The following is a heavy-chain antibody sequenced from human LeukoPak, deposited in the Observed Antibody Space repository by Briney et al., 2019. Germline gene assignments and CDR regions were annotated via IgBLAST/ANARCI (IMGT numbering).Heavy chain of an antibody. V-gene: IGHV3-23*01. D-gene: IGHD6-6*01. Sequence: QPGGSLRLSCAASGFTFSSYAMNWVRQAPGKGLEWVSAMSYSGSSTYYADSVKGRFTISRDNSKNTLYLQIHSLRAEDTAVYYCAKDRSSSFSGFLEYWGQGTLVTVSS. J-gene: IGHJ4*02. CDR3: AKDRSSSFSGFLEY. CDR2: MSYSGSST. CDR1: GFTFSSYA.